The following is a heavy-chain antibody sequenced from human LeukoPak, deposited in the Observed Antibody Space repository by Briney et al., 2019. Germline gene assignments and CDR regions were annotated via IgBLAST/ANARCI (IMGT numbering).Heavy chain of an antibody. CDR2: ISSDSSTI. Sequence: GGSLRLSCAASGFTFSSYTMNWVRQAPGKGLEWVSYISSDSSTIYYADSVKGRFTISRDNAKSSLYLQMNSLRAGDTAVYYCARGHYSSSWYSLYYYYGMDVWGQGTTVTVSS. CDR1: GFTFSSYT. J-gene: IGHJ6*02. V-gene: IGHV3-48*04. D-gene: IGHD6-13*01. CDR3: ARGHYSSSWYSLYYYYGMDV.